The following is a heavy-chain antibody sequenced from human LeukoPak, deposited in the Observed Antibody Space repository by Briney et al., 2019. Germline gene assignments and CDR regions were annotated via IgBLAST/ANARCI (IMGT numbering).Heavy chain of an antibody. J-gene: IGHJ4*02. V-gene: IGHV3-33*01. CDR3: ARDSWSMVRGVIGY. CDR2: MWYDGSNK. D-gene: IGHD3-10*01. Sequence: GGSLRLSCAASGFTFSSYGMHWVRQAPGKGLEWVAVMWYDGSNKYYADSVKGRFTISRDNSKNTLYLQMNSLRGEDTAVYYCARDSWSMVRGVIGYWGQGTLVTVSS. CDR1: GFTFSSYG.